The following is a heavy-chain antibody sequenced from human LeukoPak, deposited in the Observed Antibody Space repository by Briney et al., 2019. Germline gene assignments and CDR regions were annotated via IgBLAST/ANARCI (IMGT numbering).Heavy chain of an antibody. CDR1: GFTLSSYA. V-gene: IGHV3-66*04. CDR2: IYSGGST. Sequence: GGSLRLSCAASGFTLSSYAMSWVRQAPGKGLEWVSVIYSGGSTYYADSVKGRFTISRDNSKNTLYLQMNSLRAEDTAVYYCARRNIVATIKGNWYFDLWGRGTLVTVSS. CDR3: ARRNIVATIKGNWYFDL. J-gene: IGHJ2*01. D-gene: IGHD5-12*01.